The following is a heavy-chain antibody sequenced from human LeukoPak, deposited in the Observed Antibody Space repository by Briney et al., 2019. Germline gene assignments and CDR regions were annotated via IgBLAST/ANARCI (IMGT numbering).Heavy chain of an antibody. CDR1: GYYFTSYY. CDR3: ARGGSGSNSFDY. CDR2: INPNSGGT. Sequence: GASVKVSCKASGYYFTSYYIHWVRQAPGQGLEWMGWINPNSGGTNYAQKFQGRVTMTRDTSISTAYMELSRLRSDDTAVYYCARGGSGSNSFDYWGQGTLVTVSS. D-gene: IGHD6-19*01. V-gene: IGHV1-2*02. J-gene: IGHJ4*02.